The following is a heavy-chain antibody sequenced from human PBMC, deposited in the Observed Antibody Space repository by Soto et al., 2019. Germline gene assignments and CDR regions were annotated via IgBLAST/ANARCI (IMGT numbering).Heavy chain of an antibody. J-gene: IGHJ4*02. CDR1: GGSFSGYY. Sequence: SETLSLTCAVYGGSFSGYYWSWIRQPPGKGLEWIGEINHSGSTNYNPSLKSRVTISVDTSKNQFSLKLSSVTAADTAVYYCARVRILNYYDSSGPFDYWGQGTLVTVPS. V-gene: IGHV4-34*01. CDR2: INHSGST. D-gene: IGHD3-22*01. CDR3: ARVRILNYYDSSGPFDY.